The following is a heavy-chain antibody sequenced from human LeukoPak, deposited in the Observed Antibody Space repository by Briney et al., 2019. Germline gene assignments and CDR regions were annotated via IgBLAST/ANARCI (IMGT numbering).Heavy chain of an antibody. CDR1: GYTFTGYY. J-gene: IGHJ4*02. V-gene: IGHV1-2*02. D-gene: IGHD6-13*01. Sequence: ASVKVSCKPSGYTFTGYYMHWVRQAPGQGLEWMRWINPNSGGTNYAQKFQGRVTMTRDTSISTAYMELSRLRSDDTAVYYCARDSSSWPESYYFDYWGQGTLVTVSS. CDR2: INPNSGGT. CDR3: ARDSSSWPESYYFDY.